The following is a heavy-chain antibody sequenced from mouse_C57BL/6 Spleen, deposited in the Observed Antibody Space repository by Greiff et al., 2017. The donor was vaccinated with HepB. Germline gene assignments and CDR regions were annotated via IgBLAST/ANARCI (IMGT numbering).Heavy chain of an antibody. CDR1: GFSLSTFGMG. J-gene: IGHJ3*01. D-gene: IGHD2-4*01. CDR3: ARMGRDYAWFAY. Sequence: VKLMECGPGILQPSQTLSLTCSFSGFSLSTFGMGVGWIRQPSGKGLEWLAHIWWDDDKYYNPALKSRLTISKDTSKNQVFLKIANVDTADTATYYCARMGRDYAWFAYWGQGTLVTVSA. V-gene: IGHV8-8*01. CDR2: IWWDDDK.